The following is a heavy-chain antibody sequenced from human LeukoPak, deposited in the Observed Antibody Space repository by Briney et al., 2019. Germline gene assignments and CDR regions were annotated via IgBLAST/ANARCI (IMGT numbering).Heavy chain of an antibody. Sequence: SSETLSLTCTVSGGSISSSSYYWGWIRQPPGKGLEWIGSIYYSGSTYYNPSLKSRVTISVDTSKNQFSLKLTSVTAADTAVYYCARRGGSYRCWGQGTLVTVSS. J-gene: IGHJ4*02. V-gene: IGHV4-39*01. D-gene: IGHD1-26*01. CDR3: ARRGGSYRC. CDR2: IYYSGST. CDR1: GGSISSSSYY.